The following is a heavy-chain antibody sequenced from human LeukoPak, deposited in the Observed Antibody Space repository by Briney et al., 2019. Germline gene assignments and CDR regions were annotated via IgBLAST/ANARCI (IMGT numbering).Heavy chain of an antibody. CDR1: GFTFSSYW. V-gene: IGHV3-7*01. D-gene: IGHD3-10*01. CDR2: IKQDGSEK. Sequence: GGSLRLSCAASGFTFSSYWMSWVRQAPGKWLEWVANIKQDGSEKYYVDSVKGRFTISRDNAKNSLYLQMNSLRAEDTAVYYCARPGGYYYYYYLDVWGKGTTVTVSS. J-gene: IGHJ6*03. CDR3: ARPGGYYYYYYLDV.